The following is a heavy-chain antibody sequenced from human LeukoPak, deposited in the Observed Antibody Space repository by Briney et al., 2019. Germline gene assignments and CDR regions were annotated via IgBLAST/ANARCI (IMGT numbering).Heavy chain of an antibody. CDR1: GFSLRSSPMG. V-gene: IGHV2-5*02. CDR3: AHRLDLVGNWHSGAFDF. Sequence: SGPTLVNPTETLTLTCTFSGFSLRSSPMGVGWIRQPPGKALEWLALIYWDDDKRYRPSLQSRLTITKDTSKNQEVLTMTNMDPVDTATYFCAHRLDLVGNWHSGAFDFWGRGTMVTVSS. D-gene: IGHD1/OR15-1a*01. CDR2: IYWDDDK. J-gene: IGHJ3*01.